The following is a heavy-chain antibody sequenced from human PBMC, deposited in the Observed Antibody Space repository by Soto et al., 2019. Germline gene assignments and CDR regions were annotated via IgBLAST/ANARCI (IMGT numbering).Heavy chain of an antibody. CDR1: GGSFSGYY. D-gene: IGHD3-10*01. Sequence: SETLSLTCAVYGGSFSGYYWSWIRQPPGKXLEWIGEINHSGSTNYNPSLKSRVTISVDTSKNQFSLKLSSVTAADTAVYYCARVRYYYGSGSYYQYYYYYYGMDVWGQGTTVTVSS. J-gene: IGHJ6*02. CDR2: INHSGST. V-gene: IGHV4-34*01. CDR3: ARVRYYYGSGSYYQYYYYYYGMDV.